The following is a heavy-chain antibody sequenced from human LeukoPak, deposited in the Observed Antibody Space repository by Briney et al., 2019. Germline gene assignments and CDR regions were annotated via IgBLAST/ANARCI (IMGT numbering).Heavy chain of an antibody. CDR2: IYTSGST. Sequence: PSETLSLTCTVSGGSISSYYWSWIRQPPGKGLEWIGYIYTSGSTNYNPSLKSRVTISVDTSKNQFSLKLSSVTAADTAVYYCARHKDEYSSSSYYYYYMDVWGKGTTVTVSS. CDR3: ARHKDEYSSSSYYYYYMDV. J-gene: IGHJ6*03. V-gene: IGHV4-4*09. CDR1: GGSISSYY. D-gene: IGHD6-6*01.